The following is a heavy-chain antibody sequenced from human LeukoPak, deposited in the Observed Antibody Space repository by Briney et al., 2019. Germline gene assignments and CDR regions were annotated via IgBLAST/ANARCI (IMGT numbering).Heavy chain of an antibody. V-gene: IGHV4-39*07. CDR1: GGSINSGDYY. CDR3: ARSPHIWFAERGWFDP. CDR2: IYYSGST. Sequence: SETLSLTCTVSGGSINSGDYYWVWIRQPPGKGLEWIVSIYYSGSTSYNPSLKSQVTMTVDTSKSQFSLKLSSVTAADTAVYFCARSPHIWFAERGWFDPWGQGTLVTVSS. J-gene: IGHJ5*02. D-gene: IGHD3-10*01.